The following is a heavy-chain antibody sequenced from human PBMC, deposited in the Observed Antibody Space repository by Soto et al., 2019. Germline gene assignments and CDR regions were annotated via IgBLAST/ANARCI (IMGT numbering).Heavy chain of an antibody. CDR1: GGTFSSYT. D-gene: IGHD2-15*01. V-gene: IGHV1-69*02. CDR2: IIPILGIA. Sequence: QVQLVQSGAEVKKPGSSVKVSCKASGGTFSSYTISWVRQAPGQGLEWMGRIIPILGIANYAQKFQGRVTITADKSTSTAYMELSSLRSEDTAVYYCASGTCSGVLCGNEYWGQGTLVTVSS. J-gene: IGHJ4*02. CDR3: ASGTCSGVLCGNEY.